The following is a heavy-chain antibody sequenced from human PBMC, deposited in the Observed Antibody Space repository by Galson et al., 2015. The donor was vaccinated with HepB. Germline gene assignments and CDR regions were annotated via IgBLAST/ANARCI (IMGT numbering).Heavy chain of an antibody. Sequence: SLRLSCAASGFPFNNAWMTWVRQAPGMGLEWVGRIKSKTDGETTDCAAPVKGRFTISRDDSKNRLYLQMNSLKPEDTAVYYCTTDVYYSTYWSWLDPWGQGTLATVSS. CDR3: TTDVYYSTYWSWLDP. D-gene: IGHD2-8*02. CDR2: IKSKTDGETT. J-gene: IGHJ5*02. V-gene: IGHV3-15*01. CDR1: GFPFNNAW.